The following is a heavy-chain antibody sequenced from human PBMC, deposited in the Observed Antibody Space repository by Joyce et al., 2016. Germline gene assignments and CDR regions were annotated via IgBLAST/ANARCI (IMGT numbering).Heavy chain of an antibody. Sequence: EAQLVESGGGLVQPGGSLRLPCMNSGFTLKKFGMNWIRQSPGKGLEWIAYISSTPNTIYYADSVKGRFIISRDNAKNSVFLQMNSLRVADTSIYYCARDRDNETFDLWSQGTLVTVSS. D-gene: IGHD2-15*01. CDR3: ARDRDNETFDL. J-gene: IGHJ3*01. CDR1: GFTLKKFG. CDR2: ISSTPNTI. V-gene: IGHV3-48*04.